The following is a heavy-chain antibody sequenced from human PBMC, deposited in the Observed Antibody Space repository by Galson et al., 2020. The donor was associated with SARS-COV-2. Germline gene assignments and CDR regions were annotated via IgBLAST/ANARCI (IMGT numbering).Heavy chain of an antibody. Sequence: GGSLRLSCAASGFTFSSYWMSWVRQAPGKGLEWVANIKQDGSEKYYVDSVKGRFTISRDNAKNSLYLQMNSLRAEDTAVYYCARDFDPRFWCPDYWGQGTLVTVSS. CDR3: ARDFDPRFWCPDY. CDR2: IKQDGSEK. V-gene: IGHV3-7*03. CDR1: GFTFSSYW. J-gene: IGHJ4*02. D-gene: IGHD3-3*01.